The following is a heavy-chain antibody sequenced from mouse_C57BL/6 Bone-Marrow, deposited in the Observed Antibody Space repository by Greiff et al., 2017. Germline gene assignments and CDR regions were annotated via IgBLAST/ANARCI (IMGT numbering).Heavy chain of an antibody. Sequence: QVQLQQSGAELARPGASVKLSCKASGYTFTSYGISWVKQRTGQGLEWIGEIYPRSGNTYYNEKFKGKATLTADKSSSTAYMELRSLTSEDSAVYFCAYITTVEAYWGRGTLVTVSA. CDR1: GYTFTSYG. J-gene: IGHJ3*01. CDR2: IYPRSGNT. D-gene: IGHD1-1*01. V-gene: IGHV1-81*01. CDR3: AYITTVEAY.